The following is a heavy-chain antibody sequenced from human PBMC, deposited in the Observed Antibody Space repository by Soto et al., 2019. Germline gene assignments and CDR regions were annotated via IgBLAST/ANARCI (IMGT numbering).Heavy chain of an antibody. CDR2: IYSGGNT. J-gene: IGHJ4*02. CDR1: GFTVISNY. V-gene: IGHV3-53*01. CDR3: ARGWHYYFDY. D-gene: IGHD2-15*01. Sequence: EVQLVESGGGLIQPGGSLRLSCAASGFTVISNYMSWVRQAPAKGLEWVSVIYSGGNTYYADSVKGRFTISRDNSKNTLYLQMNSLRAEDTAVYFCARGWHYYFDYWGQGTLVTVSS.